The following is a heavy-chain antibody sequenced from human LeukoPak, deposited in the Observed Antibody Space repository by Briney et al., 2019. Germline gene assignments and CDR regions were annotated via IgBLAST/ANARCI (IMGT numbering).Heavy chain of an antibody. V-gene: IGHV4-39*07. CDR1: GGSISSSSYY. D-gene: IGHD2-2*01. J-gene: IGHJ5*02. Sequence: SETLSLTCSVSGGSISSSSYYWGWIRQPPGKGLEWIGSIYYSGSTYYNPSLKSRVTISVDTSKNQFSLKMSSVTAADTAVYYCARDGYPGYCSSTSCYYYNWFDPCGQGTLVTVSS. CDR2: IYYSGST. CDR3: ARDGYPGYCSSTSCYYYNWFDP.